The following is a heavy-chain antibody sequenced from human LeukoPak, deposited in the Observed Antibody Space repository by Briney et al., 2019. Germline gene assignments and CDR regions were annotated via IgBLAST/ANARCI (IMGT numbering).Heavy chain of an antibody. J-gene: IGHJ1*01. Sequence: GASVTVSCKASGYSFTGYYMHWVRQAPGQGLEWMGWINPNSGDTNFAQKFQGRVTMTRDTSISTVYMELRRLRSDDTAVFYCARGYYDSSDFEYLQHWGQGTLVTVSS. CDR2: INPNSGDT. D-gene: IGHD3-22*01. CDR3: ARGYYDSSDFEYLQH. V-gene: IGHV1-2*02. CDR1: GYSFTGYY.